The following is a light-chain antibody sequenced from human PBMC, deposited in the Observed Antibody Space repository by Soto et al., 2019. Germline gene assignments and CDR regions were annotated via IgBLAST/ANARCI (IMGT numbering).Light chain of an antibody. J-gene: IGKJ1*01. CDR3: QQYNTFSPMWT. Sequence: DIQMTQSPSTLSASVGDRVTITCRASESISHWLAWYQQKPGKAPRLLIYDASNLEGGVPSRFSGSGSGTEFTLTVSSLQPDDFATYYCQQYNTFSPMWTFGQGTKVDI. CDR1: ESISHW. CDR2: DAS. V-gene: IGKV1-5*01.